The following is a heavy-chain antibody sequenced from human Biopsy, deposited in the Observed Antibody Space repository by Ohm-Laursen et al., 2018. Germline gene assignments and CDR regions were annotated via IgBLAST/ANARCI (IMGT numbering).Heavy chain of an antibody. CDR3: ALQSVAQMKNFDY. CDR2: ISPKSGGT. V-gene: IGHV1-2*02. J-gene: IGHJ4*02. Sequence: ASVKVSCKVSGFSFTGYYIHWVRQAPGQRLEWMGWISPKSGGTNYAQKFQGSITMTKNTSMSTAYIEMSRLRSDDTAVYYCALQSVAQMKNFDYWGQGTLVTVSS. D-gene: IGHD6-19*01. CDR1: GFSFTGYY.